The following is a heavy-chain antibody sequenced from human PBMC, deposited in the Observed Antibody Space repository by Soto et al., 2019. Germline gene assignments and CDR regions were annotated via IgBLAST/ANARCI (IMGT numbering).Heavy chain of an antibody. Sequence: QVPLVESGGGVVQPGRSLRLSCAASGFTFSSYGMHWVRQAPGKGLEWVAVISYDGSNKYYADSVKGRFTISRDNSKNTLYLQMNSLRAEDTAVYYCAKDRGAAAGGHYWGQGTLVTVSS. J-gene: IGHJ4*02. CDR1: GFTFSSYG. D-gene: IGHD6-13*01. CDR2: ISYDGSNK. CDR3: AKDRGAAAGGHY. V-gene: IGHV3-30*18.